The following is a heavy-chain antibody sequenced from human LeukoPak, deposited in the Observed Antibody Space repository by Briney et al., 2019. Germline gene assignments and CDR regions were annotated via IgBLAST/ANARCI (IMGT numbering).Heavy chain of an antibody. J-gene: IGHJ3*02. CDR2: INHSGST. CDR3: ARVNYYDSSGYSVDAFDI. V-gene: IGHV4-34*01. Sequence: SETLSLTCAVYGGSFSGYYWSWIRQPPGKGLEWIGEINHSGSTNYNPSLKSRVTISVDTSKNQFSLKLSSVTAADTAVYYCARVNYYDSSGYSVDAFDIWGQGTMVTVSS. D-gene: IGHD3-22*01. CDR1: GGSFSGYY.